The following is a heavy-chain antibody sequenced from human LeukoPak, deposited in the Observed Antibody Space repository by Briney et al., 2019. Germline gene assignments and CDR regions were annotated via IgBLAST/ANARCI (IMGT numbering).Heavy chain of an antibody. CDR2: VDPEDGET. CDR3: ATAVSGSYRDAFDI. J-gene: IGHJ3*02. D-gene: IGHD1-26*01. V-gene: IGHV1-69-2*01. CDR1: GYTFTDYY. Sequence: ASVKISCKVSGYTFTDYYMHWVQQAPGKGLEWMGLVDPEDGETIYAEKFQGRVTMTADTSTDTAYMELSSLRSEDTAVYYCATAVSGSYRDAFDIWGQGTMVTVSS.